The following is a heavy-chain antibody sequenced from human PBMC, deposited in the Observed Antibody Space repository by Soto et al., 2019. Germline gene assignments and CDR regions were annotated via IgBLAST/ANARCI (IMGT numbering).Heavy chain of an antibody. D-gene: IGHD1-26*01. J-gene: IGHJ3*02. CDR2: IYYSGST. Sequence: SETLSLTCTVSGGSISIYYWSWMRQPPQKGLEWIGYIYYSGSTNYNPSLKSRVTISLDTSKNQFSLNLSSVTAADTAIYYCARVGTYKWSSGSDFAFDIWGQGRMVTVSS. CDR1: GGSISIYY. CDR3: ARVGTYKWSSGSDFAFDI. V-gene: IGHV4-59*01.